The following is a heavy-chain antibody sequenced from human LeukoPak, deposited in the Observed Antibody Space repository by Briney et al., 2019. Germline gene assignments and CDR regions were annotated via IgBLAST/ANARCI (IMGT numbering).Heavy chain of an antibody. CDR1: GFTFSSYG. CDR2: ISYDGSNQ. D-gene: IGHD3-10*01. Sequence: GRSLRLSCATSGFTFSSYGMHWVRQAPGKGLEWVAVISYDGSNQYYADSVKGRFTISRDNSKNTLYLQMNSLRAEDTAVYYCAKTSSGRFDYWGQGTLVTVSS. CDR3: AKTSSGRFDY. V-gene: IGHV3-30*18. J-gene: IGHJ4*02.